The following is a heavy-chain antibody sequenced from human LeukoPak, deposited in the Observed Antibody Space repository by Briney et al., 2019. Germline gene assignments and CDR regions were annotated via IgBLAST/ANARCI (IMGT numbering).Heavy chain of an antibody. V-gene: IGHV3-30*18. CDR1: GFTFSSYG. CDR2: ISYDGSNK. Sequence: GGSLRLSCAASGFTFSSYGMHWVRQAPGKGLEWVAVISYDGSNKYYADSVKGRFTISRDNSKNTLYLQMNSPRAEDTAVYYCAKDRVAVAGIFDYWGQGTLVTVSS. J-gene: IGHJ4*02. D-gene: IGHD6-19*01. CDR3: AKDRVAVAGIFDY.